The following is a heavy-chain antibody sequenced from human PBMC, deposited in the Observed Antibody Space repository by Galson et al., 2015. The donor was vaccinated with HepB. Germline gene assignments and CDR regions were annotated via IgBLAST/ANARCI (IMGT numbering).Heavy chain of an antibody. Sequence: SLRLSCAASGFTFSSYSMNWVRQAPGKGLEWVSSISSSSSYIYYADSVKGRFTISRDNAKNSLYLQMNSLRAEDTAVYYCATLGYSSVDFDYWGQGTLVTVSS. CDR2: ISSSSSYI. D-gene: IGHD6-19*01. J-gene: IGHJ4*02. V-gene: IGHV3-21*01. CDR1: GFTFSSYS. CDR3: ATLGYSSVDFDY.